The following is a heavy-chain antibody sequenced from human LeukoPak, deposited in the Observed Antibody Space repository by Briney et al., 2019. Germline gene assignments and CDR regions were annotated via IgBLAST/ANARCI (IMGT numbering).Heavy chain of an antibody. Sequence: GGSLRLSCAASGFTFDDYGMSWVRQAPGKGLEWVSGINWNGGSTGYADSVKGRFTISRDNAKNSLYLQMNSLKAEDTAVYYCARDEVGATTEFDYWGQGTLVTVSS. V-gene: IGHV3-20*04. D-gene: IGHD1-26*01. J-gene: IGHJ4*02. CDR2: INWNGGST. CDR1: GFTFDDYG. CDR3: ARDEVGATTEFDY.